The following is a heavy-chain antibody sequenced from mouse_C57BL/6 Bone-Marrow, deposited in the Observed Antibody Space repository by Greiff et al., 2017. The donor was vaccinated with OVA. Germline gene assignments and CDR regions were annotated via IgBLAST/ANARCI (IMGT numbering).Heavy chain of an antibody. D-gene: IGHD1-1*01. CDR1: GYSITSGYY. V-gene: IGHV3-6*01. J-gene: IGHJ3*01. Sequence: EVKLMESGPGLVKPSQSLSLTCSVTGYSITSGYYWNWIRQFPGNKLEWMGYISYDGSNNYNPSLKNRISITRDTSKNQFFLKLNSVTTEDTATYYCARRGSRGTWFAYWGQGTLVTVSA. CDR3: ARRGSRGTWFAY. CDR2: ISYDGSN.